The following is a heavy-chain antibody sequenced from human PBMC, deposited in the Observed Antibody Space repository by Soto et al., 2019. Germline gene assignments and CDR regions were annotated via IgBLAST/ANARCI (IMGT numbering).Heavy chain of an antibody. CDR1: GGSISSSSYY. Sequence: QLQLQESGPGLVKPSETLSLTCTVSGGSISSSSYYWGWIRQPPGKGLEWIGSIFYSGSTYYNPSLKRRVTISVDTSKNQFSLKLSSVTAADKAVYYCARHLTYCSAGSCYSDFPYYGMDVWGQGTTVTVSS. J-gene: IGHJ6*02. V-gene: IGHV4-39*01. CDR2: IFYSGST. D-gene: IGHD2-15*01. CDR3: ARHLTYCSAGSCYSDFPYYGMDV.